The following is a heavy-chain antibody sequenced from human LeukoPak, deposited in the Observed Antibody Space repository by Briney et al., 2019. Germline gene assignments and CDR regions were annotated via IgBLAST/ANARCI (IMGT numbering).Heavy chain of an antibody. CDR3: AREKKVGRSYYGSGSADI. D-gene: IGHD3-10*01. CDR1: GYTFTSYG. J-gene: IGHJ3*02. V-gene: IGHV7-4-1*02. Sequence: ASVKVSCKASGYTFTSYGISWVRQAPGQGLEWMGWINTNTGNPTYAQGFTGRFVFSLDTSVSTAYLQISSLKAEDTAVYYCAREKKVGRSYYGSGSADIWGQGTMVTVSS. CDR2: INTNTGNP.